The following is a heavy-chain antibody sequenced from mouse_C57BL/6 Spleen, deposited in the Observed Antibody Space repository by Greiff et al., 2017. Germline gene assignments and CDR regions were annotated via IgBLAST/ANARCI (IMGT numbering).Heavy chain of an antibody. CDR2: IDPEDGDT. Sequence: VKQRPEQGLEWIGRIDPEDGDTEYAPKFQGKATMTADTSSNTAYLQLSRLTSEDTAVYYCTTLWYSFLAYWGQGTLVTVSA. J-gene: IGHJ3*01. V-gene: IGHV14-1*01. D-gene: IGHD2-1*01. CDR3: TTLWYSFLAY.